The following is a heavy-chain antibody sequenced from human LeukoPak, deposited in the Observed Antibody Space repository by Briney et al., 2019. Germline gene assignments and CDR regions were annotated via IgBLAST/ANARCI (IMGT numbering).Heavy chain of an antibody. D-gene: IGHD3-10*01. J-gene: IGHJ4*02. CDR1: GGSFNDYY. V-gene: IGHV4-34*01. CDR3: ARVFYRRYGQRGRGDFDY. Sequence: SETLSLTCAVYGGSFNDYYWSWIRQPPGKGLEWIGEINHSGSTNYNPSLKSRVTISVDTSKNQFSLKLSSVTAADTAVYYCARVFYRRYGQRGRGDFDYWGQGTLVTVSS. CDR2: INHSGST.